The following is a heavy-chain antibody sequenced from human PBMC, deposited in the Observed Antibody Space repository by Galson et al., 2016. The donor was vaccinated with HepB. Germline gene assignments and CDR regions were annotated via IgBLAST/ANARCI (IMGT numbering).Heavy chain of an antibody. CDR3: TRGVSWAFDI. CDR1: GFTSSNHW. Sequence: SLRLSCAASGFTSSNHWMHWVRQAPGKGLVLVSYINKDGSSTTYADSVKGRFTISRDNAKNTMFLQMNSLRAEDTAVYYCTRGVSWAFDIWGQGTMVTVSS. J-gene: IGHJ3*02. D-gene: IGHD2/OR15-2a*01. CDR2: INKDGSST. V-gene: IGHV3-74*01.